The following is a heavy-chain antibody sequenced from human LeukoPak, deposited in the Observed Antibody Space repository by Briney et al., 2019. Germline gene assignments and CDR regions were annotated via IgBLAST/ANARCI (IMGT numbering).Heavy chain of an antibody. D-gene: IGHD3-22*01. V-gene: IGHV1-69*04. J-gene: IGHJ1*01. Sequence: GASVKVSCKASGGTFSSYAISWVRQAPGQGLEWMGRIIPILGIANYAQKFQGRVTITADKSTSTAYMELSSLRSEDTAVYYCARDKEGSGDDSSGYYYLGYFQHWGQGTLVTVSS. CDR2: IIPILGIA. CDR1: GGTFSSYA. CDR3: ARDKEGSGDDSSGYYYLGYFQH.